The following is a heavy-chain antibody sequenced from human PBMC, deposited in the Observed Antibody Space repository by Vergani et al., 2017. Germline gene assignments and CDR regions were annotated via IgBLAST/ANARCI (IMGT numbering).Heavy chain of an antibody. J-gene: IGHJ4*02. D-gene: IGHD3-10*01. V-gene: IGHV3-23*04. Sequence: EGQLVESGGGLVKPGGSLRLSCAASEFTFSNYAMNWVRQAPGKGLEWVSGISGSGVSAYYTDSVKGRFTISRDNSKNMLFLQMNNLRTEDTAIYYCAKQYFVSGNYLFDYWGQGTLVTVSS. CDR2: ISGSGVSA. CDR1: EFTFSNYA. CDR3: AKQYFVSGNYLFDY.